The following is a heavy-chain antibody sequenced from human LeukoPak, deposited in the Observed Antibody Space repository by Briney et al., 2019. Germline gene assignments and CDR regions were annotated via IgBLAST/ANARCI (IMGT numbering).Heavy chain of an antibody. Sequence: GASVKVSCKASGYTFTSYYMHWVRQAPGQGLEWMGWINPNSGGTNYAQKFQGRVTMTRDTSISTAYMELSRLRSDDTAVYYYERDQRPQQQQLVPHYYYGMDVWGQGTTVTVSS. D-gene: IGHD6-13*01. CDR3: ERDQRPQQQQLVPHYYYGMDV. J-gene: IGHJ6*02. CDR2: INPNSGGT. CDR1: GYTFTSYY. V-gene: IGHV1-2*02.